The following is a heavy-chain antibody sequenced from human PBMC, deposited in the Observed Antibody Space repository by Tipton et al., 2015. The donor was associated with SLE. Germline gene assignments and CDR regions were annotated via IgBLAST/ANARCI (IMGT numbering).Heavy chain of an antibody. CDR3: ARGPFQRWPPGAY. CDR2: ISSRSGNI. Sequence: SLRLSCAASGFTFSNYNMNWVRQAPGRGLEWVSSISSRSGNIYYADSVKGRFTISRDNAKNSLYLQMNNLRAEDTAVYYCARGPFQRWPPGAYWGQGTLVTVSS. CDR1: GFTFSNYN. V-gene: IGHV3-21*06. J-gene: IGHJ4*02. D-gene: IGHD6-19*01.